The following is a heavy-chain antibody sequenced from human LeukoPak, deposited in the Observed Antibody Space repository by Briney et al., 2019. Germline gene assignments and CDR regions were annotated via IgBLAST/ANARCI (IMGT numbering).Heavy chain of an antibody. Sequence: GGSLRLSCAASGFTFSGSAMHWVRQASGKGLEWVGRIRSKANSYATAYAASVKGRFTISRDDSKNTAYLQMNSLKTEDTAVYYCTRPVVGNLHYFDYWGQGTLVTVSS. CDR2: IRSKANSYAT. D-gene: IGHD6-19*01. CDR1: GFTFSGSA. CDR3: TRPVVGNLHYFDY. V-gene: IGHV3-73*01. J-gene: IGHJ4*02.